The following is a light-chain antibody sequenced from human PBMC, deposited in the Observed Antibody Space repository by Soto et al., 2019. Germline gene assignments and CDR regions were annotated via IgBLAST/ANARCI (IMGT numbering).Light chain of an antibody. CDR1: SSDVGGYNY. J-gene: IGLJ3*02. CDR3: TSYAGDTSLGV. CDR2: EVS. V-gene: IGLV2-8*01. Sequence: QSALTQPPSASGSPGQSVTISCTGTSSDVGGYNYVSWYQQHPGKAPKLTIYEVSKRPSGVPDRFSGSKSGNTASLTVSGLQAEDDADYYCTSYAGDTSLGVLGGGTKVTVL.